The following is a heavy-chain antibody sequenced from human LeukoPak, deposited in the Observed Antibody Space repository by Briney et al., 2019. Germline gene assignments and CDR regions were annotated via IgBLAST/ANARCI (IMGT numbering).Heavy chain of an antibody. CDR3: AREGYCGGDCYTAFDI. CDR2: IYPGDSDT. Sequence: GASLKISCKGSGYSFTSYWIGWVRQLPGKGLEWMGIIYPGDSDTRYSPSFQGQVTISADKSISTAYLQWSSLKASDTAMYYCAREGYCGGDCYTAFDIWGQGTMVTVSS. V-gene: IGHV5-51*01. J-gene: IGHJ3*02. D-gene: IGHD2-21*02. CDR1: GYSFTSYW.